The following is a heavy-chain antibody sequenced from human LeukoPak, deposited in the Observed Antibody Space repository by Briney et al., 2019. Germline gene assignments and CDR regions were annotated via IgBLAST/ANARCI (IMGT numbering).Heavy chain of an antibody. CDR2: IIPIFGTA. CDR1: GGTFSSYA. V-gene: IGHV1-69*05. J-gene: IGHJ6*03. Sequence: SVKVSCKASGGTFSSYAISWVRQAPGQGLEWMGGIIPIFGTANYAQKFQGRVTITTDESTSTAYMELSSQRSEDTAVYYCARVIGITRYDSSGLPTGYYYYYMDVWGKGTTVTVSS. CDR3: ARVIGITRYDSSGLPTGYYYYYMDV. D-gene: IGHD3-22*01.